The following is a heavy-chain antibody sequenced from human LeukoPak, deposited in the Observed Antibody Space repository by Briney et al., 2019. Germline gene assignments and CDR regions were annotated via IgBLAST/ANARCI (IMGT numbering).Heavy chain of an antibody. D-gene: IGHD6-19*01. Sequence: SGTLSLTCTVSGGSISSSSYYWGWIRQPPGKGLEWIGSIYYSGSTYYNPSLKSRVTISVDTSKNQFSLKLSSVTAADTAVYYCARWDSSGWVGEYYFDYWGQGTLVTVSS. V-gene: IGHV4-39*07. J-gene: IGHJ4*02. CDR2: IYYSGST. CDR1: GGSISSSSYY. CDR3: ARWDSSGWVGEYYFDY.